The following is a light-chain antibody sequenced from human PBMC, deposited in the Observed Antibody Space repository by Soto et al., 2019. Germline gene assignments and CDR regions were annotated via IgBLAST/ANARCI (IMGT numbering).Light chain of an antibody. Sequence: EIVLTQSPGTLSLSPGERATLSCRASPSVSDTLAWYQQKPGQAPRLLIYGASRRATGFPARFSGSGSGTDFTLTISSLQSEDFAVYYCQQYDNWPWTFGQGTKVDIK. CDR3: QQYDNWPWT. J-gene: IGKJ1*01. CDR1: PSVSDT. CDR2: GAS. V-gene: IGKV3-15*01.